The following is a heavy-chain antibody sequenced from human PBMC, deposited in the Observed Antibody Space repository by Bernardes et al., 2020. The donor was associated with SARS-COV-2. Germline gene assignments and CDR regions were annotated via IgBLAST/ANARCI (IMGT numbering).Heavy chain of an antibody. D-gene: IGHD6-19*01. Sequence: ASVKVSCKVSGYTLTELSMHWVRQAPGKGLEWMGGFDPEDGETIYAQKLQGRVTMTTDTSTSTAYMELRSLRSDDTAVYYCARWSGSGWYLNNWTGLQQYYFDYWGQGTLVTVSS. CDR2: FDPEDGET. V-gene: IGHV1-24*01. J-gene: IGHJ4*02. CDR1: GYTLTELS. CDR3: ARWSGSGWYLNNWTGLQQYYFDY.